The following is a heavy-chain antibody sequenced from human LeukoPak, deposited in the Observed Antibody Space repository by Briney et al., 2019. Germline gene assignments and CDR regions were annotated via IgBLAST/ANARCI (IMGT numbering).Heavy chain of an antibody. Sequence: GGSLRLSCAASGFSFSSYTMNWVRQAPGKGLEWVSSISSSTSLIYYADSVRGRFTISRDNVKNSLYLQMNSLRDEDTAVYYCARDVGYYSYWGQGTLVTVSS. CDR3: ARDVGYYSY. D-gene: IGHD3-22*01. CDR1: GFSFSSYT. CDR2: ISSSTSLI. J-gene: IGHJ4*02. V-gene: IGHV3-21*01.